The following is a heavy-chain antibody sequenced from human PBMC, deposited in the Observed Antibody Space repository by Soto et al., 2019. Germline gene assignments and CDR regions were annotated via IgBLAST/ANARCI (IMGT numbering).Heavy chain of an antibody. D-gene: IGHD3-3*01. Sequence: SETLSLTCAVYGGSFSGYYWSWIRQPPGKGLEWIGEINHSGSTNYNPSLKSRVTISVDTPKNQFSLKLSSVTAADTAVYYCARRAGFKITIFGVVTNNWFDPWGQGTLVT. J-gene: IGHJ5*02. CDR1: GGSFSGYY. CDR2: INHSGST. V-gene: IGHV4-34*01. CDR3: ARRAGFKITIFGVVTNNWFDP.